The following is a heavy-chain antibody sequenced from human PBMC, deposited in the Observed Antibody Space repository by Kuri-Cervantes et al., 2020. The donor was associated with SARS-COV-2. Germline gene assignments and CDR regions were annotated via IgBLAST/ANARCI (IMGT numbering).Heavy chain of an antibody. Sequence: SETLSLTCTVSGGSISSGSYYWSWIRQLAGKGLEWIGRIYTSGSTNYNPSLKSRVTISVDTSKNQFSLKLSSVTAADTAVYYCASSGHKVAFDIWGQGTKVTVSS. CDR2: IYTSGST. J-gene: IGHJ3*02. V-gene: IGHV4-61*02. D-gene: IGHD2-15*01. CDR3: ASSGHKVAFDI. CDR1: GGSISSGSYY.